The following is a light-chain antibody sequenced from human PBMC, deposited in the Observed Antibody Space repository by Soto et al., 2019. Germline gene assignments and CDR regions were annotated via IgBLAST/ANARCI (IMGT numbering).Light chain of an antibody. Sequence: DIQMTQSPSTLSASVGDRVTLTCRASQSISNSLAWYQQKLGKAPKLLIYEASSLKSGVPSRFSGSGSGTEYTLTISSLQPDDFATYYCQQYNGYWTFGQGTKVEIK. J-gene: IGKJ1*01. CDR1: QSISNS. CDR2: EAS. V-gene: IGKV1-5*03. CDR3: QQYNGYWT.